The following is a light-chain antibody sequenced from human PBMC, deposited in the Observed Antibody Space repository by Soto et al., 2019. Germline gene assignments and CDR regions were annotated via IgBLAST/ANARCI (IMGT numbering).Light chain of an antibody. CDR3: QQLYTLPFT. CDR1: HDIGTF. J-gene: IGKJ5*01. Sequence: DIQLTQSPSLLSASIGDRVTITCRASHDIGTFLAWYQQKPGKAPKLLIYEASTLQSGVPSRFSGSGSGTEFTLTISGLLPEDFAAYHCQQLYTLPFTFGQGTRLEI. V-gene: IGKV1-9*01. CDR2: EAS.